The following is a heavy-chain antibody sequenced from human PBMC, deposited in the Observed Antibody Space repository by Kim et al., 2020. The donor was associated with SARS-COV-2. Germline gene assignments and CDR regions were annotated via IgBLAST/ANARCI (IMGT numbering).Heavy chain of an antibody. CDR2: FDPEDGET. J-gene: IGHJ4*02. Sequence: ASVKVSCKVSGYTLTELSMHWVRQAPGKGLEWMGGFDPEDGETIYAQKFQGRVTMTEDTSTDTAYMELSSVRSEDTAVYYCATGLGGYCSGGSCPKNDYWGQGTLVTVSS. CDR1: GYTLTELS. D-gene: IGHD2-15*01. CDR3: ATGLGGYCSGGSCPKNDY. V-gene: IGHV1-24*01.